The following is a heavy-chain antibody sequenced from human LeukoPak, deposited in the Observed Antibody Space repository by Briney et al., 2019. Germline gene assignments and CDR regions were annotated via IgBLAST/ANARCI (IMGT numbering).Heavy chain of an antibody. J-gene: IGHJ5*02. CDR3: AEDDYYDSSGYLGNWFDP. D-gene: IGHD3-22*01. CDR2: ISYDGSNK. V-gene: IGHV3-30*18. CDR1: GFTFSSYG. Sequence: GGSLRLSCAASGFTFSSYGMHWVRQAPGKGLEWVAVISYDGSNKYYADSVKGRFTISRDNSKNTLYLQMNSLRAEDTAVYYCAEDDYYDSSGYLGNWFDPWGQGTLVTVSS.